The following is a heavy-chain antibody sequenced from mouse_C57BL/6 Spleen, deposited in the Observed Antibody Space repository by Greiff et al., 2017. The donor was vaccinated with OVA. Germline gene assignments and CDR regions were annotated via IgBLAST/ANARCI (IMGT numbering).Heavy chain of an antibody. Sequence: EVKVVESGPELVKPGASVKIPCKASGYTFTDYNMDWVKQSHGKSLEWIGDINPNNGGTNYNQKFKGKATLTVDKSSSTAYMELRSLTSEDTEVYYCARRGYYSNRFAYWGQGTLVTVAA. J-gene: IGHJ3*01. V-gene: IGHV1-18*01. D-gene: IGHD2-5*01. CDR2: INPNNGGT. CDR3: ARRGYYSNRFAY. CDR1: GYTFTDYN.